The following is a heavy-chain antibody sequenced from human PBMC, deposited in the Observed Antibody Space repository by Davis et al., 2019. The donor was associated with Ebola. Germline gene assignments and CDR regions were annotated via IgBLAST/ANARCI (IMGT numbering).Heavy chain of an antibody. D-gene: IGHD3-22*01. V-gene: IGHV3-11*05. CDR1: GFTFSDYY. Sequence: GGSLRLSCAASGFTFSDYYMSWIRQAPGKGLEWVSYISSSSSYTNYADSVKGRFTISRDNAKNSLYLQMNSLRAEDTALYYCAKVFLIVRTHHAFDIWGQGTMVTVSS. CDR2: ISSSSSYT. J-gene: IGHJ3*02. CDR3: AKVFLIVRTHHAFDI.